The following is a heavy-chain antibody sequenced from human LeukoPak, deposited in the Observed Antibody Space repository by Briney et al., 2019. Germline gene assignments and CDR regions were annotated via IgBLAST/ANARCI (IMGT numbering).Heavy chain of an antibody. CDR1: GFTFSDYS. CDR3: ARAPGTTYDY. J-gene: IGHJ4*02. CDR2: ISARSSHK. V-gene: IGHV3-21*06. D-gene: IGHD4-11*01. Sequence: PGGSLRLSCAASGFTFSDYSMNWVRQAPGKGLEWVSSISARSSHKYYADSVRGRFTISRDNAESSLYLQINNLRAEDTAVYYCARAPGTTYDYWGQGTLVTVSS.